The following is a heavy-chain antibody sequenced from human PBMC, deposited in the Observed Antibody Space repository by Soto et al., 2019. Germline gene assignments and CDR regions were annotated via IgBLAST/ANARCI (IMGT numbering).Heavy chain of an antibody. CDR1: GGSISSYY. Sequence: PSETLSLTCTVSGGSISSYYWSWIRQPPGKGLEWIGYIYYSGSTNYNPSLKSRVTISVDTSKNQFSLKLSSVTAADTAVYYCARGVIVVVPAATYYYYYYMDVWGKGTTVTVSS. D-gene: IGHD2-2*01. V-gene: IGHV4-59*08. J-gene: IGHJ6*03. CDR3: ARGVIVVVPAATYYYYYYMDV. CDR2: IYYSGST.